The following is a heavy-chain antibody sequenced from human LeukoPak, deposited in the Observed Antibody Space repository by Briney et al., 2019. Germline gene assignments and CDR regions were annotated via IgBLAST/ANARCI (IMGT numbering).Heavy chain of an antibody. D-gene: IGHD1-26*01. CDR3: AKYDSVSLLL. V-gene: IGHV4-59*10. CDR1: GGSIRGYF. CDR2: IYTSGSS. Sequence: SETLSLTSAVSGGSIRGYFWSWIRQPAGKGLEWIGRIYTSGSSDYNPSLKSRVTMSVDTSQNRFFLKLTSVTAADTAVYYCAKYDSVSLLLGGQGTLVTVSS. J-gene: IGHJ4*02.